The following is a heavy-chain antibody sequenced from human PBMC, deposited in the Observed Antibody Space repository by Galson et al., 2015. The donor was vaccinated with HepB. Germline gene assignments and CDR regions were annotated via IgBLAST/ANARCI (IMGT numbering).Heavy chain of an antibody. V-gene: IGHV2-5*02. CDR1: GFSLSTSGVG. CDR3: AHAMLSLFGGDYFDY. Sequence: PALVKPTQTLTLTCTFSGFSLSTSGVGVGWIRQPPGKALEWLALIYWDDDKRYSPSLKSRLTITKDTSKNQVVLTMTNMDPVDTATYYCAHAMLSLFGGDYFDYWGQGTLVTVSS. CDR2: IYWDDDK. D-gene: IGHD3-10*01. J-gene: IGHJ4*02.